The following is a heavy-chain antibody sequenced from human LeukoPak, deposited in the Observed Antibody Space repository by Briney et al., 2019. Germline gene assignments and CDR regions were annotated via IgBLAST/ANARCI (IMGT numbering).Heavy chain of an antibody. V-gene: IGHV1-69*05. CDR2: IIPIFGTA. CDR3: ASPYCGGGCYHRVGPEYFQH. Sequence: ASVKVSCKASGGTFISYAISWVRQAPGQGREWMGRIIPIFGTANYAQKFQGRVTITTDESTNTAYMDLSSLRSEDTAVYYCASPYCGGGCYHRVGPEYFQHWGQGTLVTVSS. J-gene: IGHJ1*01. D-gene: IGHD2-21*02. CDR1: GGTFISYA.